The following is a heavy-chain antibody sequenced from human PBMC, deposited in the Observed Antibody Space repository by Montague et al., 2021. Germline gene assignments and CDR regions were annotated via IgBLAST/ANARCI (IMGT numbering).Heavy chain of an antibody. CDR1: GFTFSNYW. Sequence: SLRLSFSASGFTFSNYWMYWVRQGPGKGLVWVSRINSGGSKTNYADSVKGRFTISRDNVKNTLYLQMTSLRDEDTAVYFCARPTPGTDGLDVWGPGTTVTVSS. D-gene: IGHD1-1*01. J-gene: IGHJ6*02. CDR3: ARPTPGTDGLDV. CDR2: INSGGSKT. V-gene: IGHV3-74*01.